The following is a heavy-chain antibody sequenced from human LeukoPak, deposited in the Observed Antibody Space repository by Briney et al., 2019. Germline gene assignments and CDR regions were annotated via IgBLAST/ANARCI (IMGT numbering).Heavy chain of an antibody. V-gene: IGHV1-46*01. Sequence: ASVTVSCKASGYTFTSYYMHWVRQAPGQGLEWMGIINPSGGSTSYAQKFQGRVTMTRDTSTSTVYMELSSLRSEDTAVYYCAREGGVDGSYDYVWGSYRLYYFDYWGQGTLVTVSS. CDR2: INPSGGST. CDR3: AREGGVDGSYDYVWGSYRLYYFDY. CDR1: GYTFTSYY. J-gene: IGHJ4*02. D-gene: IGHD3-16*02.